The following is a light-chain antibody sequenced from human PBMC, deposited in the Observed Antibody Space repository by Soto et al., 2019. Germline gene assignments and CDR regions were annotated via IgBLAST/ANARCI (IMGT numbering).Light chain of an antibody. CDR3: GPLHSFRDS. CDR1: QDVSND. V-gene: IGKV1-17*01. Sequence: YVCASRGERDPITNRSSQDVSNDLGWFQQKPGKAPKRLIFGASNLESGVPSRFSATGSRPEFILCVLSLPAEPVARSHCGPLHSFRDSFGEGTRLEIK. J-gene: IGKJ5*01. CDR2: GAS.